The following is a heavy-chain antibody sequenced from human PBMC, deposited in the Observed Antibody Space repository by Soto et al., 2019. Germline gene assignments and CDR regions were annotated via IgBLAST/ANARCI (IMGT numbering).Heavy chain of an antibody. Sequence: QITLKESGPTLVKPTQTLTLTCTFSGFSLSTSGVGVGWIRQPPGKALEWLALIYWDDDKRYSPSLKSRLTLTKDPSNNQVVLTMTNMDPVDTATYYCARSVAPRLLYYWGQGTLVTVSS. V-gene: IGHV2-5*02. CDR3: ARSVAPRLLYY. D-gene: IGHD6-6*01. J-gene: IGHJ4*02. CDR1: GFSLSTSGVG. CDR2: IYWDDDK.